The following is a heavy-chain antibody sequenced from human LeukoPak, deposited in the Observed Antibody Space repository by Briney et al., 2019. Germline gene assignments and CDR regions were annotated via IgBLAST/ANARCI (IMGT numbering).Heavy chain of an antibody. Sequence: GGSLRLSCAASGFTFSSYAMHWVRQALGKGLEWVAVISYDGSNKYYADSVKGRFTISRDNSKNTLYLQMNSLGAEDTAVYYCAREPAPIVVVPAASRYYYYYYGMDVWGKGTTVTVSS. CDR3: AREPAPIVVVPAASRYYYYYYGMDV. CDR2: ISYDGSNK. CDR1: GFTFSSYA. D-gene: IGHD2-2*01. V-gene: IGHV3-30*04. J-gene: IGHJ6*04.